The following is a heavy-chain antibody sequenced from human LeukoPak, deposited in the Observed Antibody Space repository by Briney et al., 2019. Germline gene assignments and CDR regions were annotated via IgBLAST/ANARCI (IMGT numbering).Heavy chain of an antibody. V-gene: IGHV4-39*07. Sequence: SETLSLTCTVSGGSIRSSYYYWGWIRQPPGKGLEWIGSIYDSGSTYYNPSLKSRVTISVDTSKNQFSLKLSSVTAADTAVYYCARGVGYGDYTLNDAFDIWGQGTMVTVSS. D-gene: IGHD4-17*01. CDR3: ARGVGYGDYTLNDAFDI. CDR2: IYDSGST. CDR1: GGSIRSSYYY. J-gene: IGHJ3*02.